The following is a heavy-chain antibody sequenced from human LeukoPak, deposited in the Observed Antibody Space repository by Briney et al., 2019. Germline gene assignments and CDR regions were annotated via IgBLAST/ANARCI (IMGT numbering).Heavy chain of an antibody. CDR3: AKDRPSGYCSGGSCYATY. D-gene: IGHD2-15*01. Sequence: GGPLSLSCAASGFSLSIYDMSWVRQAPGKGLEWVSTISGRSGSTYYADSVRGRFTISRDNSKNTLYLQMSSLGAEDTAVYYCAKDRPSGYCSGGSCYATYWGQGALVTVSS. CDR2: ISGRSGST. CDR1: GFSLSIYD. J-gene: IGHJ4*02. V-gene: IGHV3-23*01.